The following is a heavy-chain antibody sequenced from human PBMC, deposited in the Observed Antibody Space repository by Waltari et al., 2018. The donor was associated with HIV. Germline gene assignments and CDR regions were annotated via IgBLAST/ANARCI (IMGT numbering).Heavy chain of an antibody. V-gene: IGHV3-7*01. J-gene: IGHJ4*02. CDR1: GFSFGSFW. CDR2: IKEDGGER. CDR3: ARGAGSV. Sequence: LEESGGGAVQSGEYLRLSCEGGGFSFGSFWMSWVHQVSGKGLEWVADIKEDGGERNVVDSVKGRFTVSRDNAKNLLILKMDNLKMEDSGIYYCARGAGSVWGQGTLVTVSS.